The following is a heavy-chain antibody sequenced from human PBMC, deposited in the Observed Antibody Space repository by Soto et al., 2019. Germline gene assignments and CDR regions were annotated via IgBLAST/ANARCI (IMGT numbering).Heavy chain of an antibody. J-gene: IGHJ6*02. Sequence: ASVKVSCKASGYTFTSYGISWVRQAPGQGLEWLGWISAYNGNTNYAQKLQGRVTMTTDTSTSTAYMELRSLRSDDTAVYYCASDYPASYGFTFYYYYGMDVWGQGTTVTVSS. CDR3: ASDYPASYGFTFYYYYGMDV. D-gene: IGHD5-18*01. CDR1: GYTFTSYG. V-gene: IGHV1-18*01. CDR2: ISAYNGNT.